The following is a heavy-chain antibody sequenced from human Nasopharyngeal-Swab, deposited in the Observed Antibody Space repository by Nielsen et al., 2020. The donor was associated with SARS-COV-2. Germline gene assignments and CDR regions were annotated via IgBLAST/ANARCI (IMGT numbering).Heavy chain of an antibody. V-gene: IGHV4-39*01. D-gene: IGHD5-18*01. CDR2: IYYSGST. Sequence: SETQSLTCTVSGGSISSSSYYWGWIRQPPGKGLEWIGSIYYSGSTYYNPSLKSRVTISVDTSKNQFSLKLSSVTAADTAVYYCARLGYSYGYDGAYYFDYWGQGTLVTVSS. CDR1: GGSISSSSYY. J-gene: IGHJ4*02. CDR3: ARLGYSYGYDGAYYFDY.